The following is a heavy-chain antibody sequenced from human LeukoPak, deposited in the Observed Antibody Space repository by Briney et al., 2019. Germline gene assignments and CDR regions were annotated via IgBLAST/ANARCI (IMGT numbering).Heavy chain of an antibody. V-gene: IGHV3-7*04. Sequence: GGSLRLSCAASGFTFSSYWMNWVRQAPGKGLEWVANIKPDGSDEYYVDSVKGRFTISRDNAENSLYLQMNSLRAEDTALYYCARENFQYWAQGTLVTVSS. CDR2: IKPDGSDE. CDR3: ARENFQY. J-gene: IGHJ4*02. CDR1: GFTFSSYW.